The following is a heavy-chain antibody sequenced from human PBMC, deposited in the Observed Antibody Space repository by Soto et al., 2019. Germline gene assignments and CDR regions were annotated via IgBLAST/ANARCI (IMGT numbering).Heavy chain of an antibody. V-gene: IGHV4-39*01. J-gene: IGHJ5*02. D-gene: IGHD3-3*01. CDR2: IYYSGST. CDR1: GGSISSSSYY. CDR3: ARRNYDFWSGYYRWFDP. Sequence: QLQLQESGPGLVKPSETLSLTCTVSGGSISSSSYYWGWIRQPPGKGLEWIGSIYYSGSTYYNPSLKSRVTISVDTSKNQFSLKLSSVTAADPAVYYCARRNYDFWSGYYRWFDPWGQGTLVTVSS.